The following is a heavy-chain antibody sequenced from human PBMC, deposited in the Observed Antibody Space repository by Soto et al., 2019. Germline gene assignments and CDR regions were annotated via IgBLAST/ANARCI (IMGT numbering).Heavy chain of an antibody. J-gene: IGHJ5*02. CDR2: IDPSDSYT. CDR3: ARSYSNYPYNWFDL. Sequence: GESLKISCKGSGYSFTSYWITWVRQMPGKGLEWMGRIDPSDSYTNYSPSFQGHVTISADKSISTAYLQWSSLKASDTAMYYCARSYSNYPYNWFDLWGQGTLVTVSS. CDR1: GYSFTSYW. D-gene: IGHD4-4*01. V-gene: IGHV5-10-1*01.